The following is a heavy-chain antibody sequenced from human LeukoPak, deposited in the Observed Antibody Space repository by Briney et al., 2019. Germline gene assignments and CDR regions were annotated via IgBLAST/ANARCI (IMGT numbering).Heavy chain of an antibody. J-gene: IGHJ4*02. D-gene: IGHD2-21*02. V-gene: IGHV1-46*01. CDR1: GYTFTSYY. CDR2: INPSGGST. Sequence: ASVKVSCKASGYTFTSYYMRWVRQAPGQGLEWVGIINPSGGSTNYAQKFQGRVTITADESTSTAYMELSSLRSEDTAVYYCARALAYCGGDCYSVDYWGQGTLVTVSS. CDR3: ARALAYCGGDCYSVDY.